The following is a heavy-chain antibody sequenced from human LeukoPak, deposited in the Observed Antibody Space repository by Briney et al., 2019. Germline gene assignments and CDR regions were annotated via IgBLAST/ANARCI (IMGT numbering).Heavy chain of an antibody. Sequence: GGSLRLSCAASGFTFSSYAMSWVRQAPGKGLEWVSAIRDSGSSTHYADSVKGRFTTSRDNSKNTLFLQMNSLRAEDTAIYYCAKYGPQDSGSSHFDYWGQGALVTFSS. CDR2: IRDSGSST. CDR1: GFTFSSYA. V-gene: IGHV3-23*01. J-gene: IGHJ4*02. CDR3: AKYGPQDSGSSHFDY. D-gene: IGHD1-26*01.